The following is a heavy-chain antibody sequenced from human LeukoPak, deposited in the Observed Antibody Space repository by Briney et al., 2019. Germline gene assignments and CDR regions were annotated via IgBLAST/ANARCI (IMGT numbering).Heavy chain of an antibody. Sequence: SETLSLTCTVSGGSISSNGYYWGWIRQPPGKGLEWIGSFYYTGSTFYSPSLKSRVTISVDTSKNQFSLKLSSVTAADTAVYYCARHTYDYSNYPAYYYYYYMDVWGKGTTVTVSS. D-gene: IGHD4-11*01. CDR1: GGSISSNGYY. CDR2: FYYTGST. J-gene: IGHJ6*03. CDR3: ARHTYDYSNYPAYYYYYYMDV. V-gene: IGHV4-39*01.